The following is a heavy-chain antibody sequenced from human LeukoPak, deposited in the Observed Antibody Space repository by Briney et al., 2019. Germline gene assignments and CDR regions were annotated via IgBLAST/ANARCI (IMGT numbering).Heavy chain of an antibody. V-gene: IGHV3-23*01. CDR3: AKDPEF. D-gene: IGHD3-10*01. CDR1: GLPFGSEA. CDR2: ISPGGGTT. Sequence: GGSLRLSCTVSGLPFGSEAMSWVRQAPGRGLEWVSSISPGGGTTYYADSVKGRFTISRDNSRNTLFLQMDSLRVEDTAVYYCAKDPEFWGQGTLVTVSS. J-gene: IGHJ4*02.